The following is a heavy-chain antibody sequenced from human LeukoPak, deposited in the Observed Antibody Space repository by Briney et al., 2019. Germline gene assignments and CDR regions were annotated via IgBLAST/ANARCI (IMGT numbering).Heavy chain of an antibody. V-gene: IGHV3-43*02. CDR1: GFIFDDYA. CDR3: AKDKEAHDAFDI. CDR2: ITGDGVST. Sequence: PGGSLRLSCAASGFIFDDYAMYWARHAPGKGLEWVSLITGDGVSTYYADSVKGRFTISRDNRKNSLYLQMNSLKTEDTALYYCAKDKEAHDAFDIWGQGTMVAVS. J-gene: IGHJ3*02.